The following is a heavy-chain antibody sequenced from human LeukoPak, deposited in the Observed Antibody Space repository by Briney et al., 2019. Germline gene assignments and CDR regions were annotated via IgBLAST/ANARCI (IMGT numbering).Heavy chain of an antibody. J-gene: IGHJ4*02. Sequence: GGSLRLSCAASGFTVSSNYMSWVRQAPGKGLEWVAVISYDGSNKYYADSVKGRFTISRDNSKNTLYLQMNSLRAEDTAVYYCARSAMGIAAAGDYWGQGTLVTVSS. CDR2: ISYDGSNK. CDR1: GFTVSSNY. V-gene: IGHV3-30-3*01. D-gene: IGHD6-13*01. CDR3: ARSAMGIAAAGDY.